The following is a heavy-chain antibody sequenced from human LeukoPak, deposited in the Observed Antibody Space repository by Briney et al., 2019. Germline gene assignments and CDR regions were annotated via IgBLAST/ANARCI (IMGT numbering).Heavy chain of an antibody. D-gene: IGHD6-13*01. V-gene: IGHV3-30*18. Sequence: GGSLRLSCAASGFTFSTYGMHWVRQAPGKGLEWVAVISHDGDNKYYADSVKGRFTISRDKSKNTMYLQMNSLTAEDTAVYYCAKDRGSSWTFVDYWGQGTLVTVSS. J-gene: IGHJ4*02. CDR1: GFTFSTYG. CDR2: ISHDGDNK. CDR3: AKDRGSSWTFVDY.